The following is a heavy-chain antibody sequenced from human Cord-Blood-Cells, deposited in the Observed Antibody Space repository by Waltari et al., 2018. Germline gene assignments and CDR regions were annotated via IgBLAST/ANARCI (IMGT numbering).Heavy chain of an antibody. Sequence: QVQLQQWGAGLLKPSETLSLTCAVYGGSFRGYYWSWIRQPPGKGLEWSGEINHSGSTNYNPSLKSRVTISVDTSKNQFSLKLSSVTAADTAVYYCARGVIAAAATDAFDIWGQGTMVTVSS. D-gene: IGHD6-13*01. CDR3: ARGVIAAAATDAFDI. CDR2: INHSGST. V-gene: IGHV4-34*01. CDR1: GGSFRGYY. J-gene: IGHJ3*02.